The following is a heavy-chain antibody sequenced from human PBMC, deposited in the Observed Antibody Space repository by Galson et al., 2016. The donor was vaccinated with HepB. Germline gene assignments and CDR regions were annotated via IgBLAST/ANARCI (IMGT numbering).Heavy chain of an antibody. CDR1: GFTLSTFS. Sequence: SLRLSCAASGFTLSTFSINWVRQAPGKGLEWVSSIDRSGSYIYYADSLKGRFTISRDDATNSVYLQMNNLRAEDTAVYYCARDPDPNPYYYGLDVWGQGTTVTVSS. CDR2: IDRSGSYI. CDR3: ARDPDPNPYYYGLDV. J-gene: IGHJ6*02. V-gene: IGHV3-21*01. D-gene: IGHD1-14*01.